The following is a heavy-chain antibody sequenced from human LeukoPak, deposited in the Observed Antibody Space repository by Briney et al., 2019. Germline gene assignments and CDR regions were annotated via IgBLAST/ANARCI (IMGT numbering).Heavy chain of an antibody. CDR3: ARESSSWLPSNWFDP. CDR1: GYTFTSYY. Sequence: ASVKVSCKASGYTFTSYYMHWVRQAPGQGLEWMGIINPSGGSTNYAQKFQGRVTITTDESTSTAYMELSSLRSEDTAVYYCARESSSWLPSNWFDPWGQGTLVTVSS. D-gene: IGHD6-13*01. J-gene: IGHJ5*02. CDR2: INPSGGST. V-gene: IGHV1-46*01.